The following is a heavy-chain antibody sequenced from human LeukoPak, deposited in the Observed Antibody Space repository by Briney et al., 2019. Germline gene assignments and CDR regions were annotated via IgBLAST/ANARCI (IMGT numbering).Heavy chain of an antibody. Sequence: SETLSLTXVVYGETFTNYYWSWIRQPPGKGMEWIGEVNHSGSANYNPSLKSRVTISVDTSKSQFSPRLNSVTAADTAVYYCARGPRLQLELRKKYNWFDPWGQGSLVTVSS. CDR1: GETFTNYY. CDR2: VNHSGSA. CDR3: ARGPRLQLELRKKYNWFDP. D-gene: IGHD1-7*01. V-gene: IGHV4-34*01. J-gene: IGHJ5*02.